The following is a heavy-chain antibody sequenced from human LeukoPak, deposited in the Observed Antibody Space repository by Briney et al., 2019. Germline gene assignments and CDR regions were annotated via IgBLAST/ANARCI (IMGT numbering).Heavy chain of an antibody. J-gene: IGHJ6*04. CDR2: INHSGGT. CDR1: GGSFSGYY. Sequence: SETLSLTCAVYGGSFSGYYWSWIRQPPGKGLEWIGEINHSGGTNYNPSLKSRVTISVDTSKNQFSLKLSSVTAADTAVYYCARAPRWIPVALVWGKGTTVTVSS. V-gene: IGHV4-34*01. D-gene: IGHD4-23*01. CDR3: ARAPRWIPVALV.